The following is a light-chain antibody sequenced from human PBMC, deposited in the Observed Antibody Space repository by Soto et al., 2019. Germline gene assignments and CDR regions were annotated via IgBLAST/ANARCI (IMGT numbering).Light chain of an antibody. V-gene: IGLV1-44*01. CDR2: SDN. Sequence: QSVLTQPPSASGTPGQRVTISCSGSSSNIGSNTVNWYQQLPGTAPKLLIYSDNQRPSGVPDRFSGSKSGTSASVAISGLQSEDEADYYCAAWDDSLSGYVVFGGGTKVTVL. CDR1: SSNIGSNT. CDR3: AAWDDSLSGYVV. J-gene: IGLJ2*01.